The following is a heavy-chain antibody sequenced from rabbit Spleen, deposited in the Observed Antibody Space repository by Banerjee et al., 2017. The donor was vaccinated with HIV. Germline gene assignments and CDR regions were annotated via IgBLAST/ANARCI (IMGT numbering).Heavy chain of an antibody. V-gene: IGHV1S47*01. CDR1: GFDFSSYG. D-gene: IGHD5-1*01. CDR3: ARDLVAVIGWNFNL. Sequence: QEQLVESGGGLIQPGGSLKLSCKASGFDFSSYGVNWVRQAPGKGLEWIGYIDLVFGITYYASWVNGRFTISSDNAQSTVDLKMTSLTAADTATYFCARDLVAVIGWNFNLWGPGTLVTVS. J-gene: IGHJ4*01. CDR2: IDLVFGIT.